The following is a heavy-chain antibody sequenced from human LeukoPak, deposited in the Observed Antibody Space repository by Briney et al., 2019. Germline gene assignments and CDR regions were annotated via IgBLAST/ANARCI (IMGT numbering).Heavy chain of an antibody. V-gene: IGHV4-59*01. CDR3: ARDRQQLVTDSYYYYGMDV. J-gene: IGHJ6*02. Sequence: PSETLSLTCSVSGDSISSYFWAWIRQPPGKGLEWIGYVCYNGTTNYNPSLKSRVTISVDTSKNQFSLKLSSVTAADTAVYYCARDRQQLVTDSYYYYGMDVWGQGTTVTVSS. D-gene: IGHD6-6*01. CDR1: GDSISSYF. CDR2: VCYNGTT.